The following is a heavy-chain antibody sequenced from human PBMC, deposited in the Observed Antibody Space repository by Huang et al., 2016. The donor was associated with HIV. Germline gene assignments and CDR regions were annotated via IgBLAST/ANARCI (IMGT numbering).Heavy chain of an antibody. J-gene: IGHJ3*02. CDR3: ARERMMSWLDDHDAFDI. Sequence: QVQLQQWGAGLLKPSETLSLTCAVYGGSLSGYYWSWIRQSPGKGLEWIGEINQSGSTNYNPSLKSRLTISVETSKNQFSLKLSSVTAADTAVYYCARERMMSWLDDHDAFDIWGQGTMVTVSS. CDR1: GGSLSGYY. D-gene: IGHD1-1*01. CDR2: INQSGST. V-gene: IGHV4-34*01.